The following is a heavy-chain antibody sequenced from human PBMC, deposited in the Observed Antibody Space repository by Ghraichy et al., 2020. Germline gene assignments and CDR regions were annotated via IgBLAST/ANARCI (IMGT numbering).Heavy chain of an antibody. J-gene: IGHJ4*02. V-gene: IGHV3-23*01. CDR2: ISGSGGST. CDR3: ASLPSHTVSYPFDY. D-gene: IGHD4-17*01. CDR1: GFTFSSYA. Sequence: GGSLRLSCAASGFTFSSYAMSWVRQAPGKGLEWVSAISGSGGSTYYADSVRGRFTISRDNSKNTLYLQMNSLRAEDTAVYYCASLPSHTVSYPFDYWGQGTMVTVSS.